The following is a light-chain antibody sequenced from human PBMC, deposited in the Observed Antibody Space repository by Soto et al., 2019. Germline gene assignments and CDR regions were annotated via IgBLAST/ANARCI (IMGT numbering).Light chain of an antibody. CDR1: SGDVGAYDY. V-gene: IGLV2-8*01. Sequence: QSLLAQPPCAPLSPGQSVTISCTGTSGDVGAYDYVSWYQQHPGKAPKLLIYEVTKRPLGVPDRFSGSKSGNAASLTVSGLQAEDEADYYCSSYAGSNYPYVFGTGTKVTVL. CDR3: SSYAGSNYPYV. CDR2: EVT. J-gene: IGLJ1*01.